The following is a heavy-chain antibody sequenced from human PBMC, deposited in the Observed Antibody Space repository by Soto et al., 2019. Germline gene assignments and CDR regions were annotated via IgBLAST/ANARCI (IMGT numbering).Heavy chain of an antibody. CDR1: VGSSSNYY. CDR3: AREKWELLPFFDY. J-gene: IGHJ4*02. V-gene: IGHV4-59*01. CDR2: IYYTGST. D-gene: IGHD1-26*01. Sequence: PTETLSLGGAVSVGSSSNYYWSWIRQPPGKGLEWVGYIYYTGSTNYNPSLKSRVTISVDTSKNQFSLKLNSVTAADTAVYYCAREKWELLPFFDYWGQGTLVTVSS.